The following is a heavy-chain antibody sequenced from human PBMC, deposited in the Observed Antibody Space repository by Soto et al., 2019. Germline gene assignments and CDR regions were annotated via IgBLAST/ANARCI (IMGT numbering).Heavy chain of an antibody. Sequence: VQLVQSGAEVKKPGSSVKLSCKASGGTFNRYTISWVRQAPGQGLEWMGGIIPIFGTANYAQKYQGRGAIIADESTSAAYMELRSLRSEDTAVYYCALWGFRDGNNAKYNYSGMDVGGQGTTVTVSS. V-gene: IGHV1-69*01. CDR3: ALWGFRDGNNAKYNYSGMDV. CDR1: GGTFNRYT. J-gene: IGHJ6*02. CDR2: IIPIFGTA. D-gene: IGHD3-10*01.